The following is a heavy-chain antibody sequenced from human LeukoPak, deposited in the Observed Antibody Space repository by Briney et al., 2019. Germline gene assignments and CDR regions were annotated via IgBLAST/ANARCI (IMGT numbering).Heavy chain of an antibody. CDR2: ISGSGGST. CDR3: AKAPQTYGSSMGDGAFDI. J-gene: IGHJ3*02. Sequence: GGSLRLSCAASGFTFSSYGMSWVRQAPGKGLEWVSAISGSGGSTYYADSVKGRFTISRDNSKNTLYLQMNSLRAEDTAVYYCAKAPQTYGSSMGDGAFDIWGQGTMVTVSS. CDR1: GFTFSSYG. V-gene: IGHV3-23*01. D-gene: IGHD3-16*01.